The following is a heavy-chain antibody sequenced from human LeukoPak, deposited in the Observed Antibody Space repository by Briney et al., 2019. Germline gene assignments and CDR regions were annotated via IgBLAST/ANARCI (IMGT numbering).Heavy chain of an antibody. V-gene: IGHV3-73*01. D-gene: IGHD3-22*01. CDR1: GFTFSDSA. CDR3: THYYDGSGYYGAFDS. CDR2: IRRQAKSYAT. J-gene: IGHJ3*02. Sequence: PGGSLRLSCAASGFTFSDSAVHWVPQASGKGLEWVGRIRRQAKSYATAYAASVKGRFTISRDDSATTAYLQMNSLKTEDTAVYYCTHYYDGSGYYGAFDSWGQGTMVTVSS.